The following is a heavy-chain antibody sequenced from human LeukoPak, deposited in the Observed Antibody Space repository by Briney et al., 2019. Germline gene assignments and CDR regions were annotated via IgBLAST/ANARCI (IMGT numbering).Heavy chain of an antibody. D-gene: IGHD1-26*01. CDR1: GFTFSSYE. CDR2: ISSSGSTI. Sequence: GGSLRLSCAASGFTFSSYEMNWVRQAPGKGLEWVSYISSSGSTIYYADSVKGRFTISRDNAKNSLYLQMNSLRAEDTAVYYCARELKGAIRFDYWDQGTTVTVSS. V-gene: IGHV3-48*03. CDR3: ARELKGAIRFDY. J-gene: IGHJ4*03.